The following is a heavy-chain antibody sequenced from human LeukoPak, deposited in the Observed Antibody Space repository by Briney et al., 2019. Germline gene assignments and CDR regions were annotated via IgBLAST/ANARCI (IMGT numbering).Heavy chain of an antibody. CDR1: GGSISSSSYY. Sequence: SETLSLTCTVSGGSISSSSYYWGWIRQPPGKGLEWIGSIYYSGSTYYNPSLKSRVTISVDTSKNQFSLKLSSVTAADTAVYYCARHGIVAVTYVAFDIWGQGTMVTVSS. V-gene: IGHV4-39*01. D-gene: IGHD3-22*01. CDR3: ARHGIVAVTYVAFDI. J-gene: IGHJ3*02. CDR2: IYYSGST.